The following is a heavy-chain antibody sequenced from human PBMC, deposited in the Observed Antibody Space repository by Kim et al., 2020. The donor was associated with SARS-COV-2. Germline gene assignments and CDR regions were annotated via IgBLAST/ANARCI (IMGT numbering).Heavy chain of an antibody. CDR1: RFAFGGYW. Sequence: GGSLRLSCAASRFAFGGYWMTWVRQSPGKGLEWVASINQDGSERYYVDSVKGRFTISRDNAKNSLYLQMNSLRPEDTAVFYCARHRRGAYFDSWGQGTLVTVSS. CDR3: ARHRRGAYFDS. J-gene: IGHJ4*02. D-gene: IGHD3-10*01. CDR2: INQDGSER. V-gene: IGHV3-7*01.